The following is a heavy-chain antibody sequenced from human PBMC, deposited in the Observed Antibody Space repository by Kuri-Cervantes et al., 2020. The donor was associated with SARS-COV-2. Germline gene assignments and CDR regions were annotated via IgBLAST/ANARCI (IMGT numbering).Heavy chain of an antibody. V-gene: IGHV1-69*13. CDR1: GGTFSSYA. J-gene: IGHJ6*02. CDR3: ARVEEYGDSYYYYYGMDV. Sequence: SSVKVSCKASGGTFSSYAISWVRQAPGQGLEWMGGIIPIFGTANYAQKFQGRVTITADESTSTAYMELSSLRSEDTAVYYCARVEEYGDSYYYYYGMDVWGQGTTVTVSS. D-gene: IGHD4-17*01. CDR2: IIPIFGTA.